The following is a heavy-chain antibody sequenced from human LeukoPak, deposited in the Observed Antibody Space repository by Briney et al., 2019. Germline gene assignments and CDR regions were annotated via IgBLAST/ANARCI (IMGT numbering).Heavy chain of an antibody. CDR1: GGSIRSYY. CDR2: IYYSGST. CDR3: ARVLPYSSGWGVDY. D-gene: IGHD6-19*01. Sequence: SETLSLTCTVSGGSIRSYYWSWIRQPPGKGLEWIGYIYYSGSTSYNPSLKSRVTISVDTSKNQFSLNLSSVTAADTAVYYCARVLPYSSGWGVDYWGQGTLVTVSS. V-gene: IGHV4-59*01. J-gene: IGHJ4*02.